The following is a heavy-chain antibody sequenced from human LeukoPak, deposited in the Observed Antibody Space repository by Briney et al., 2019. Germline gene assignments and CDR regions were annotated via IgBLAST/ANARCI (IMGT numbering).Heavy chain of an antibody. CDR2: IYYSGST. V-gene: IGHV4-39*01. J-gene: IGHJ4*02. CDR1: GGSISSSSYY. D-gene: IGHD6-6*01. Sequence: SETLSLTCTVSGGSISSSSYYWGWIRQPPGKGLEWIGSIYYSGSTYYNPSLKSRVTISVDTSKNQFSLKLSSVTAADTAVYYCTGWQLGRLGYWGQGTLVTVSS. CDR3: TGWQLGRLGY.